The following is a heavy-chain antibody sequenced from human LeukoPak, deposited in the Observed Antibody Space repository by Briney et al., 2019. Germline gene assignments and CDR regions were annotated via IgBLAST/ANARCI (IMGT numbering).Heavy chain of an antibody. CDR2: ISGSGGST. CDR1: GFTFSSYA. Sequence: GGSLRLSCAASGFTFSSYAMSWVRQAPGKGLEWVSAISGSGGSTYYADSVKGRFTISRDNSKNTLYLQMNSLRAEDTAVYYCAKCQHMIVHYYYGMDVWGQGTTVTISS. CDR3: AKCQHMIVHYYYGMDV. D-gene: IGHD3-22*01. V-gene: IGHV3-23*01. J-gene: IGHJ6*02.